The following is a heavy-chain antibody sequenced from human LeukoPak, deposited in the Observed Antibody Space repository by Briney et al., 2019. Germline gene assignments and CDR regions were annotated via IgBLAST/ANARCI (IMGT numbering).Heavy chain of an antibody. V-gene: IGHV4-4*07. J-gene: IGHJ5*02. D-gene: IGHD1-26*01. CDR1: GGSVTSYY. Sequence: PSETLSLTCTVSGGSVTSYYWNWIRQPAGKGLEWVGRIYNTGSTWYNPSLKSRVSMSVDTSKNQFSLKLSSVTAADTAVYYCARGIRVGATFWFDPWGQGTLVTVSS. CDR2: IYNTGST. CDR3: ARGIRVGATFWFDP.